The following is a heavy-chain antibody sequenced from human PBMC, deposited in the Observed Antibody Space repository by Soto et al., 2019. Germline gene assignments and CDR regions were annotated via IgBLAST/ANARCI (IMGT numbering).Heavy chain of an antibody. Sequence: EVQLVESGGGLVKPGGSLQLSCASSGFTFSSYTMNWVRQAPGKELEWVSSVSTSSTYLFYADSVQGRFTISRDNAKNSLYLQMHSLRVEDTAVYYCARMRGTTRDMDVWGTGTTVTVSS. CDR2: VSTSSTYL. D-gene: IGHD1-7*01. J-gene: IGHJ6*03. V-gene: IGHV3-21*01. CDR3: ARMRGTTRDMDV. CDR1: GFTFSSYT.